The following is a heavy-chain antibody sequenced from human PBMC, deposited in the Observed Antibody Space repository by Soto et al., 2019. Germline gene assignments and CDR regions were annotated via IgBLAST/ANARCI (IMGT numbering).Heavy chain of an antibody. V-gene: IGHV4-59*01. Sequence: SETLSLTCTVSGGSISSYYWSWIRQPPGKGLEWIGYIYYSGSTNYNPSLKSRVTISVDTSKNQFSLKLSSVTAADTAVYYCVRSGWYSDYFDYWGQGTLVTVSS. CDR3: VRSGWYSDYFDY. J-gene: IGHJ4*02. CDR1: GGSISSYY. D-gene: IGHD6-19*01. CDR2: IYYSGST.